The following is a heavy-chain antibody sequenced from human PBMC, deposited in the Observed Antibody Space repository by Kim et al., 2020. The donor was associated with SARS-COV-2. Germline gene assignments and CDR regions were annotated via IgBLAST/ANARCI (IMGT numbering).Heavy chain of an antibody. V-gene: IGHV1-18*04. D-gene: IGHD2-21*01. CDR2: ISGYDGST. CDR1: GYSFSNYG. J-gene: IGHJ3*02. CDR3: ARDLVYCGASTCWYDTFDI. Sequence: ASVKVSCKASGYSFSNYGVSWVQQAPGQGPVWMGWISGYDGSTNYAQKVRGRATMTIDTTTSTAYLDLRSLTSDDTALYYCARDLVYCGASTCWYDTFDIWGQGKMVTVSS.